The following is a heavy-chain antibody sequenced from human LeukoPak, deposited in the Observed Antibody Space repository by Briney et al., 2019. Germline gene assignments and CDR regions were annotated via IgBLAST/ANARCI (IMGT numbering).Heavy chain of an antibody. V-gene: IGHV4-30-2*01. D-gene: IGHD2-8*01. CDR3: ARTLPYCTNGVCYPPAYYFDY. CDR2: IYHSGST. CDR1: GGSVSSGSYY. Sequence: PSETLSLTCTVSGGSVSSGSYYWSWIRQPPGKGLEWIGYIYHSGSTYYNPSLKSRVTISVDRSKNQFSLKLSSVTAADTAVYYCARTLPYCTNGVCYPPAYYFDYWGQGTLVTVSS. J-gene: IGHJ4*02.